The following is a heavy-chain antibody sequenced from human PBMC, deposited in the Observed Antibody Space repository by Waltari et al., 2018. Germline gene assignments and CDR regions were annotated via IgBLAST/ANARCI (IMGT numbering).Heavy chain of an antibody. CDR3: GRDKVHAFDL. V-gene: IGHV1-2*02. J-gene: IGHJ3*01. CDR2: ISPTSGDT. Sequence: QVQLVQSGAEVKKPGASVKVSCKASGYTFTGYFIHWIRQAPGQGLEWMGCISPTSGDTNYAQKFQGRVTMTRDTSISTAYMEMSRLTSDDTAVYYCGRDKVHAFDLWGQGTVVTVSS. CDR1: GYTFTGYF.